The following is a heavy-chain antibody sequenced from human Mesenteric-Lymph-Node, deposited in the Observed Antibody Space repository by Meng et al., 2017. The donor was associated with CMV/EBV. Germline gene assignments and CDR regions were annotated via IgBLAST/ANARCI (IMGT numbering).Heavy chain of an antibody. Sequence: CKASGGSFSSYAISWVRQAPGQGLEWMGVITPIIATVNYAQKFQGRVTITTDESTSTAYMELSSLRYEDTAVYYCARDPRPRSNWFDPWGQGTLVTVSS. CDR1: GGSFSSYA. J-gene: IGHJ5*02. CDR3: ARDPRPRSNWFDP. CDR2: ITPIIATV. V-gene: IGHV1-69*05. D-gene: IGHD6-6*01.